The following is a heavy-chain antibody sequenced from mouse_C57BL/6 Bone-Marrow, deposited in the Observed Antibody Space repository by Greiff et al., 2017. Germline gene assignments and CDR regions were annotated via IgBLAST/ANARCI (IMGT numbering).Heavy chain of an antibody. CDR2: IDPANGNT. CDR1: GFNFKNTY. CDR3: ADGYWADY. D-gene: IGHD2-3*01. J-gene: IGHJ2*01. V-gene: IGHV14-3*01. Sequence: EVQLVESVAELVRPGASVKLSCTASGFNFKNTYMHWVKQRPEQGLEWIGRIDPANGNTNYAPKFQGKATITADTASNTAYLQLSGLTSEDTAIYYCADGYWADYWGQGTTLTVSS.